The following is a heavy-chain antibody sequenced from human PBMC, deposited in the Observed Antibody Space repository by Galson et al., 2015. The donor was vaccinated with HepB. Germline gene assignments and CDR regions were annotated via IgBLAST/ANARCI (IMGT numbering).Heavy chain of an antibody. V-gene: IGHV6-1*01. J-gene: IGHJ4*02. CDR3: ARDLGQWLVSYFDY. CDR2: TYYRSKWYN. CDR1: EDSVSSNSAA. Sequence: CAISEDSVSSNSAAWNWIRQSPSRGLEWLGRTYYRSKWYNDYAVSVKSRITINPDTSKNQFSLQLNSVTPEDTAVYYCARDLGQWLVSYFDYWGQGTLVTVSS. D-gene: IGHD6-19*01.